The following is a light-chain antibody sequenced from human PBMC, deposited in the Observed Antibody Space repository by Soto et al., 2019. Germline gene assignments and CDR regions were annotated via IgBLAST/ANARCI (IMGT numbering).Light chain of an antibody. V-gene: IGKV3-15*01. Sequence: EIVMTQSPATLSVSPGERATLSCRASQSVSSTLAWYQQKPGQAPRLLIYGASTRATGIPARFSGSGSGTEFTLTISSLQPEDFAVYYCQQYNNWPRWTFGQGTKVEIK. CDR2: GAS. CDR1: QSVSST. J-gene: IGKJ1*01. CDR3: QQYNNWPRWT.